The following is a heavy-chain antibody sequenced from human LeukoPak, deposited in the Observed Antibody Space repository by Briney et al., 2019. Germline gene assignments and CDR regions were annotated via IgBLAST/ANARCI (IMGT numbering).Heavy chain of an antibody. V-gene: IGHV4-30-4*08. CDR3: ARDVGSGSGSSFFDY. CDR1: GGSISSGDYY. D-gene: IGHD3-10*01. J-gene: IGHJ4*02. Sequence: PSETLSLTCTVSGGSISSGDYYWSWIRQPPGKGLEWIGYIYYSGSTYYNPSLKSRVTISVDTSKNQFSLKLSSVTAADTAVYYCARDVGSGSGSSFFDYWGQGTLVTVSS. CDR2: IYYSGST.